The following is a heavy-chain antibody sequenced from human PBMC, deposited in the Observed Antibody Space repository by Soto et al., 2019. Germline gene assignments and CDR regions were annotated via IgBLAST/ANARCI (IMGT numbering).Heavy chain of an antibody. CDR2: IRAEYNRYTT. V-gene: IGHV3-72*01. J-gene: IGHJ5*02. CDR1: GLPLSDHA. Sequence: GGSLSLSCAASGLPLSDHAVDWVRQVPGKGLDWVGRIRAEYNRYTTEHAASVKGRFTISRDDSKESVYLQMNSLKSEDTAVYYCARVPGPWGQGTLVTVSS. CDR3: ARVPGP.